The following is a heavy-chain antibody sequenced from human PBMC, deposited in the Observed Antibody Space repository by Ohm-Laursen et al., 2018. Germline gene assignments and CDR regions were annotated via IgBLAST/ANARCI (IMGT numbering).Heavy chain of an antibody. CDR3: ARVPGFGELSHYYYGMDV. CDR1: GFTFSSYA. CDR2: ISGSGGST. Sequence: SLRLSCTASGFTFSSYAMSWVRQAPGKGLEWVSAISGSGGSTYYADSVKGRFTISRDNSKNTLYLQMNSLRAEDTAVYYCARVPGFGELSHYYYGMDVWGQGTTVTVSS. D-gene: IGHD3-10*01. J-gene: IGHJ6*02. V-gene: IGHV3-23*01.